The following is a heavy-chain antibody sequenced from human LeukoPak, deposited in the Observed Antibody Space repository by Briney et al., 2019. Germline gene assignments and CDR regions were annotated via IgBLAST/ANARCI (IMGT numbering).Heavy chain of an antibody. D-gene: IGHD3-10*01. CDR3: ARDRLLWFGELFDY. CDR1: GFTLSSYW. J-gene: IGHJ4*02. CDR2: IKQDGSEK. V-gene: IGHV3-7*01. Sequence: GGSLRLSCAASGFTLSSYWMSWVRQAPGKGLEWVANIKQDGSEKYYVDSVKGRFTISRDNAKNSLYLQMNSLRAEDTAVYYCARDRLLWFGELFDYWGQGTLVTVSS.